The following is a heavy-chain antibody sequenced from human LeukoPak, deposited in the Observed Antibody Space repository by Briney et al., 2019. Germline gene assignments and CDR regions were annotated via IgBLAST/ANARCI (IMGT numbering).Heavy chain of an antibody. V-gene: IGHV1-58*01. CDR1: GYTFSSYG. CDR3: AAGWVCSGGSCYYYFDY. D-gene: IGHD2-15*01. CDR2: IVVGSGNT. Sequence: GASVKVSCKASGYTFSSYGFSWVRQAPGQGLEWIGWIVVGSGNTNYAQKFQERVTITRDMSTSTAYMELSSLRSEDTAVYYCAAGWVCSGGSCYYYFDYWGQGTLVTVSS. J-gene: IGHJ4*02.